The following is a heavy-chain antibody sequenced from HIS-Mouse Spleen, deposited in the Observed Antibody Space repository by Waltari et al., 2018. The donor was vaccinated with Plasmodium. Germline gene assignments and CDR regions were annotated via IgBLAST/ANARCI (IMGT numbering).Heavy chain of an antibody. V-gene: IGHV3-7*01. J-gene: IGHJ2*01. CDR1: GFTFRSYW. D-gene: IGHD6-13*01. Sequence: EVQLVESGGGLVPPGGSLMLSCAASGFTFRSYWMSWVRQAPGKGREWVANIKQDGSEKYYVDSVKGRFTISRDNAKNSLYLQMNSLRAEDTAVYYCASSWYWYFDLWGRGTLVTVSS. CDR3: ASSWYWYFDL. CDR2: IKQDGSEK.